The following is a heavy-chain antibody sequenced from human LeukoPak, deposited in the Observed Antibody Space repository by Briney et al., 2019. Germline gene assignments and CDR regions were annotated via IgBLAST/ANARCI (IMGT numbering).Heavy chain of an antibody. Sequence: SVKVSCKASGGTFSSYAISWVRQAPGQGLEWMGGIIPIFGTANYAQKFQGRVTITADESTSTVYMELSSLRSEDTAVYYCARASVSVLRYFDWLSQGYYFDYWGQGTLVTVSS. D-gene: IGHD3-9*01. V-gene: IGHV1-69*13. CDR2: IIPIFGTA. J-gene: IGHJ4*02. CDR1: GGTFSSYA. CDR3: ARASVSVLRYFDWLSQGYYFDY.